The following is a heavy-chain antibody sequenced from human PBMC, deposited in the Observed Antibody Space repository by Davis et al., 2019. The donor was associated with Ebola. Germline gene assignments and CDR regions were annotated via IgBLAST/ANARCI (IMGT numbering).Heavy chain of an antibody. CDR3: ASSSLTMYYDYVWGSYRYSDY. V-gene: IGHV3-11*01. CDR2: ISSSGSTI. CDR1: GFTFSDYY. D-gene: IGHD3-16*02. J-gene: IGHJ4*02. Sequence: GESLKISCAASGFTFSDYYMSWIRQAPGKGLEWVSYISSSGSTIYYADSVKGLFTISRDNAKNSLYLQMNSLRAEDTAVYYCASSSLTMYYDYVWGSYRYSDYWGQGTLVTVSS.